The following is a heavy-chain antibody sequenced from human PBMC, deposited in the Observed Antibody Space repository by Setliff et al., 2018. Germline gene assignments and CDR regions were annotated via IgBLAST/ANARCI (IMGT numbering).Heavy chain of an antibody. CDR3: ARDRITIFGVVIPFDY. J-gene: IGHJ4*02. D-gene: IGHD3-3*01. Sequence: PSETLSLTCTVSGGSISSSSYYWGWIRQPPGKGLEWIGSTYYSGSTYYNPSLKSRVTISVDTSKNQFSLKLSSVTAADTAVYYCARDRITIFGVVIPFDYWGQGTLVTVSS. CDR2: TYYSGST. V-gene: IGHV4-39*07. CDR1: GGSISSSSYY.